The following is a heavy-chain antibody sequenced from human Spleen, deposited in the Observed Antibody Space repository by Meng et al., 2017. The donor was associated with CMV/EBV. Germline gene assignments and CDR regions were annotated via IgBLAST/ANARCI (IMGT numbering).Heavy chain of an antibody. CDR1: GFTFSSYA. CDR3: ARVMAARAYYYGMDV. Sequence: GESLKISCAASGFTFSSYAMHWVRQAPGKGLEWVAVISYDGSNKYYADSVKGRFTISRDNSKNTLYLQMNSLRAEDTAVYYCARVMAARAYYYGMDVWGQGTTVTVSS. CDR2: ISYDGSNK. J-gene: IGHJ6*02. D-gene: IGHD6-13*01. V-gene: IGHV3-30*04.